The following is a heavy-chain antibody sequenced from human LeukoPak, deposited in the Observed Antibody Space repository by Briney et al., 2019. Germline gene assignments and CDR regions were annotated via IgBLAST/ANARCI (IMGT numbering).Heavy chain of an antibody. J-gene: IGHJ6*04. CDR1: GGSFSGYY. CDR3: ARHLGRTVAGRYYYYYGMDL. CDR2: INHSGST. D-gene: IGHD6-19*01. Sequence: SETLSLTCAVYGGSFSGYYWSWIRQPPGKGLEWIGEINHSGSTNYNPSLKSRVTISVDTSKNQFSLKLSSVTAADTAVYYCARHLGRTVAGRYYYYYGMDLWGKGTTVTVSS. V-gene: IGHV4-34*01.